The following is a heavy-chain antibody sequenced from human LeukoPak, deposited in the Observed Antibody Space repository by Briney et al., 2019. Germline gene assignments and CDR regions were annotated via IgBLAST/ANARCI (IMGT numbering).Heavy chain of an antibody. Sequence: SETLSLTCTVSGGSISSYYWSWIRQPPGKGLEWIGYIYYSGSTNYNPSLKSRVTISVDTSKKQFSLKLSSVTASDTAVYYCARENNDYGGKKAFDYWGQGTLVTVSS. CDR3: ARENNDYGGKKAFDY. J-gene: IGHJ4*02. CDR2: IYYSGST. D-gene: IGHD4-23*01. V-gene: IGHV4-59*12. CDR1: GGSISSYY.